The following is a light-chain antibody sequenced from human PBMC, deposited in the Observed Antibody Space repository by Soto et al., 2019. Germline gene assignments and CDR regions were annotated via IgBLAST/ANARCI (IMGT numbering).Light chain of an antibody. CDR2: DAS. V-gene: IGKV3-11*01. Sequence: EVVLTQSPVTLSLSPGEGATLSCRASQSVSNYLAWYQQKPGQAPRLLIYDASNRATGIPARVSGGGSGTDFTLTSSSLEPEDFAVYYCQQRSHWPTFGQGTKVEIK. CDR1: QSVSNY. CDR3: QQRSHWPT. J-gene: IGKJ1*01.